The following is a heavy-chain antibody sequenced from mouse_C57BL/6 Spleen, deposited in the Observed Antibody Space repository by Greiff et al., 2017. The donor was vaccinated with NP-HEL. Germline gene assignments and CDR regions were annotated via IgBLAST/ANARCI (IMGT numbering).Heavy chain of an antibody. CDR3: ARHDGYYGYFDY. Sequence: EVMLVESGGGLVKPGGSLKLSCAASGFTFSDYGMHWVRQAPEKGLEWVAYISRGSSTIYYADTVKGRFTISRDNAKNTLFLQMTSLRSEDTAMYYCARHDGYYGYFDYWGKGTTLTVSS. D-gene: IGHD2-3*01. CDR2: ISRGSSTI. CDR1: GFTFSDYG. V-gene: IGHV5-17*01. J-gene: IGHJ2*01.